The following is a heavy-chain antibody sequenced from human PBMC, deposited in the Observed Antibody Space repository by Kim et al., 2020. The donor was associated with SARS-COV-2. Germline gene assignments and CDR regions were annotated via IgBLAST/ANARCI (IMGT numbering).Heavy chain of an antibody. V-gene: IGHV3-33*05. CDR2: ISYDGSNK. CDR1: GFTFSSYG. CDR3: ASNYDILTGYYMGRSNYLAG. Sequence: GGSLRLSCAASGFTFSSYGMHWVRQAPGKGLEWVAVISYDGSNKYYADSVKGRFTISRDNSKNTLYLQMNSLRAEDTAVYYCASNYDILTGYYMGRSNYLAGWGQGTLGTVSS. J-gene: IGHJ4*02. D-gene: IGHD3-9*01.